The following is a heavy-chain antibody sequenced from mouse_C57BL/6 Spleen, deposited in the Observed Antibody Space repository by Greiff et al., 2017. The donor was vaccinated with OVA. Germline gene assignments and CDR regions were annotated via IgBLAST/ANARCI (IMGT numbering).Heavy chain of an antibody. Sequence: VQLQQSGPELVKPGASVKISCKASGYAFSSSWMNWVKQRPGKGLEWIGRIYPGDGDTNYNGKFKGKATLTADKSSSTAYMQLSSLTSEDSAVYVCARRGDNYFDYWGQGTTLTVSS. V-gene: IGHV1-82*01. CDR3: ARRGDNYFDY. CDR1: GYAFSSSW. J-gene: IGHJ2*01. CDR2: IYPGDGDT.